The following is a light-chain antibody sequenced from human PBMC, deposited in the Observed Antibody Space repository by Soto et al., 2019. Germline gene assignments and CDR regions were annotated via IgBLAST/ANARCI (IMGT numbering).Light chain of an antibody. CDR3: QHYNSYPYT. CDR1: QSFNTW. J-gene: IGKJ2*01. CDR2: KTS. V-gene: IGKV1-5*03. Sequence: DVPMTQSPSSLSPSVGDRVTITCRASQSFNTWLAWYQQKPGKAPKLLIYKTSILESGVPSRYRGSGSGTEFTLTISCLQPEDSATYYCQHYNSYPYTFGQGTKLEIK.